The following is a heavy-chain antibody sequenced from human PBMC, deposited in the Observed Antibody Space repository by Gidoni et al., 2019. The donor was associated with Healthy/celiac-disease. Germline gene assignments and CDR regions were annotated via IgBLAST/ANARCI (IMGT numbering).Heavy chain of an antibody. V-gene: IGHV1-69*04. Sequence: QVQLVQSGAEVKKPGPSVKVSCKAPGGTFSSYAISWVRQAPGQGLEWMGRIIPILGIANYAQKFQGRVTITADKSTSTAYMELSSLRSEDTAVYYCARAVSYYDSSGYRDWYFDLWGRGTLVTVSS. CDR1: GGTFSSYA. J-gene: IGHJ2*01. CDR2: IIPILGIA. CDR3: ARAVSYYDSSGYRDWYFDL. D-gene: IGHD3-22*01.